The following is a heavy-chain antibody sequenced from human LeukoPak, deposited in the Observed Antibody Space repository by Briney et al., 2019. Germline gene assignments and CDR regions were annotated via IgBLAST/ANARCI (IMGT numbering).Heavy chain of an antibody. CDR1: GGSISSGGYY. V-gene: IGHV4-31*03. CDR2: IYYSGST. J-gene: IGHJ4*02. CDR3: ARLGGGYAFFDY. D-gene: IGHD5-12*01. Sequence: SETLSLTCTVSGGSISSGGYYWTWIRQHPGKGLEWIGYIYYSGSTYYNPSLKSRVTISVDTSKNQFSLKLSSVTAADTALFYCARLGGGYAFFDYWGQGTLVTVSS.